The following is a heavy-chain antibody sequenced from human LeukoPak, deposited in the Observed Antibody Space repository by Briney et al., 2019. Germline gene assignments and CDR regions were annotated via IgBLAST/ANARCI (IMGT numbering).Heavy chain of an antibody. CDR3: ARVYDILTGYYWSDY. D-gene: IGHD3-9*01. Sequence: GASVKVSCKASGYTFTSYGISWVRQAPGQGLEWMGWISAYNGNTNYAQKLQGRVTMTTDTSTSTAYMELRSLRSDDTAVYYCARVYDILTGYYWSDYWGQGTLVTVSS. V-gene: IGHV1-18*01. CDR1: GYTFTSYG. J-gene: IGHJ4*02. CDR2: ISAYNGNT.